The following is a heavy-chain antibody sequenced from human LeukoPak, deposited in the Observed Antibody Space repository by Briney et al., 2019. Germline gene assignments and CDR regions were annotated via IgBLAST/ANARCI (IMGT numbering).Heavy chain of an antibody. CDR1: GGSISSYY. J-gene: IGHJ4*02. D-gene: IGHD6-25*01. Sequence: SETLSLTCTVSGGSISSYYWNWIRQPPGKGLEWIGYIYHSGSTYYNPSLKSRVTISLDTSKNQFSLKLTSVTAADTAVYHCARDLAGFDYWGQGTLVTVSS. CDR3: ARDLAGFDY. V-gene: IGHV4-59*01. CDR2: IYHSGST.